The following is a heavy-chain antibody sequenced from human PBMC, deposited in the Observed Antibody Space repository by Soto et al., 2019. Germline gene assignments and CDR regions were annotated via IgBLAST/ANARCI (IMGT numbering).Heavy chain of an antibody. CDR2: ISYDGSDK. D-gene: IGHD2-2*01. CDR1: GFTFSNYG. V-gene: IGHV3-30*18. J-gene: IGHJ6*02. CDR3: AKVTGYCSSSSCRRDYYYYYGMDV. Sequence: QVQLVESGGGMVQPGRSLRLSCAASGFTFSNYGMHWVRQAPGKGLEWVAVISYDGSDKYYADSVKGRFSISRDNSKNTLYLQMNSLRAEDTAVYYCAKVTGYCSSSSCRRDYYYYYGMDVWGQGTTVTGSS.